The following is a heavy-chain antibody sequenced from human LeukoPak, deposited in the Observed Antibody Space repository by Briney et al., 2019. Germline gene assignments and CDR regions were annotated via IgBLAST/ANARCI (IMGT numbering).Heavy chain of an antibody. J-gene: IGHJ4*02. Sequence: GGSLRLSCAASGFTFSSYSMSWVRRAPGKGLEWVANIKQDGSEEYYVDSVKGRFTISRDNAKNSLYLQMNSLRAEDTAVYYCASSSTGWYDYWGQGTLVTVSS. CDR3: ASSSTGWYDY. D-gene: IGHD6-19*01. V-gene: IGHV3-7*01. CDR2: IKQDGSEE. CDR1: GFTFSSYS.